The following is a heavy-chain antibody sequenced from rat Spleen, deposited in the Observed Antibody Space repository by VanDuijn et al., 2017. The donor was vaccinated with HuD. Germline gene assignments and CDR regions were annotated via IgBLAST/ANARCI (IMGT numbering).Heavy chain of an antibody. J-gene: IGHJ4*01. Sequence: EVQLVESDGGLVQPGRSLKLSCAASGFTFSDYNMAWVRQAPKKGLEWVASINSGGVNTYYRDSVKGRFTISRDNAKNTQYLQMDSLQSEDTATYYCARHGRGERTYYYVLDAWGQGASVTVSS. V-gene: IGHV5S13*01. CDR3: ARHGRGERTYYYVLDA. D-gene: IGHD4-3*01. CDR2: INSGGVNT. CDR1: GFTFSDYN.